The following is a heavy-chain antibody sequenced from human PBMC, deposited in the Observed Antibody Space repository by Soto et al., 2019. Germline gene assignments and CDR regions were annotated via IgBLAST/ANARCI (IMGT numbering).Heavy chain of an antibody. CDR1: GYTFTSYG. D-gene: IGHD2-15*01. Sequence: ASVKVSCKASGYTFTSYGISWVRQAPGQGLEWMGWISAYNGNTNYAQKLQGRVTMTTDTSTSTAYMELRSLRSDDTAVYYCARDPSHCSGGSCYSYWGQGTLVTVSS. CDR2: ISAYNGNT. V-gene: IGHV1-18*01. J-gene: IGHJ4*02. CDR3: ARDPSHCSGGSCYSY.